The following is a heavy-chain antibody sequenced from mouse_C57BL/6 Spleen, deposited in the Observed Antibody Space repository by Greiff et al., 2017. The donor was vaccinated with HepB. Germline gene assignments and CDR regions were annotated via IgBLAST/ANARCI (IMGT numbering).Heavy chain of an antibody. J-gene: IGHJ2*01. Sequence: EVQLQQSGAELVKPGASVKLSCTASGFNIKDYYMHWVKQRTEQGLEWIGRIDPEDGETKDAPKFQGKATITADTSSNTAYLQLSSLTSEDTAVYYCASDFWVDYWGQGTTLTVSS. CDR1: GFNIKDYY. CDR2: IDPEDGET. D-gene: IGHD2-13*01. CDR3: ASDFWVDY. V-gene: IGHV14-2*01.